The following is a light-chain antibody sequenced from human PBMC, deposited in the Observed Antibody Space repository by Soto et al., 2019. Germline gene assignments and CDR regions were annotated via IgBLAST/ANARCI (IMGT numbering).Light chain of an antibody. CDR1: SSNIGNNA. CDR2: YDD. CDR3: AAWDDSLNGVV. Sequence: QSVLTQPPSVSEAPRQRVTISCSGSSSNIGNNAVYWYHQLPGKAPELLIYYDDLLSSGVSDRFSGSKSGTSAPLAISGLQSEDEADYYCAAWDDSLNGVVFGGGTKLTVL. V-gene: IGLV1-36*01. J-gene: IGLJ2*01.